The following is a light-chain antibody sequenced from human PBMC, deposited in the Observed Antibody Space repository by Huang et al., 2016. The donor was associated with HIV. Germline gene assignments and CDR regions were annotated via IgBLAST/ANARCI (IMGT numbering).Light chain of an antibody. V-gene: IGKV1-5*03. J-gene: IGKJ2*01. Sequence: DIQMTQSPPTLSASVGDRVNINCRASQSVASWVAWYQQKPGKAPKLLIYQASRLDSGAPSRVSGSGSETEFTLTIADLQPDDSATYYCQQYSTFPMYTFAQGTKLEI. CDR3: QQYSTFPMYT. CDR1: QSVASW. CDR2: QAS.